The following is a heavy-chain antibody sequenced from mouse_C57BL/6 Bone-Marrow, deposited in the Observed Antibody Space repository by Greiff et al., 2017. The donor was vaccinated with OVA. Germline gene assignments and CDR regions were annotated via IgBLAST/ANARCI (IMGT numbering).Heavy chain of an antibody. CDR3: ARGGNCDY. Sequence: QVQLQQSGPELVKPGASVKISCKASGYAFSSSWMNWVKQRPGKGLEWIGRIYPGDGDTNYNGKFKGKATLTADKSSSTAYMQLSSLTSEDSAVYFCARGGNCDYWGQGTTLTVSS. V-gene: IGHV1-82*01. D-gene: IGHD1-1*02. CDR1: GYAFSSSW. J-gene: IGHJ2*01. CDR2: IYPGDGDT.